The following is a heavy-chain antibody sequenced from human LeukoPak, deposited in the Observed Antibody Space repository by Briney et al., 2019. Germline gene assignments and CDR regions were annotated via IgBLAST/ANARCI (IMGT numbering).Heavy chain of an antibody. Sequence: SQTLSLTRTVCGGPTSRGTYYGSRIRQPAGKGLEWIGRIYASGSSNYNPSLKSRVNLSVDTSKNQSSLRLTSVTAADTAVYYCASGVVVIAPQYNFDNWGQGTLVTVSS. D-gene: IGHD2-21*01. CDR2: IYASGSS. V-gene: IGHV4-61*02. J-gene: IGHJ4*02. CDR3: ASGVVVIAPQYNFDN. CDR1: GGPTSRGTYY.